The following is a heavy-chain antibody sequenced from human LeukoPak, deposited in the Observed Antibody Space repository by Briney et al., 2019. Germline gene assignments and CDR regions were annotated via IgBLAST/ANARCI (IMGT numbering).Heavy chain of an antibody. CDR3: ARGPKETHFDY. D-gene: IGHD4-23*01. J-gene: IGHJ4*02. V-gene: IGHV3-21*01. CDR1: GFTFSDYA. Sequence: PGGPLRLSCAASGFTFSDYAMIWVRQAPGKGLEWVSSISSSGRYIYYADSVKGRFTISRDGAQNSLYLQMNSLRAEDTAVYYCARGPKETHFDYWGQGTLVTVSS. CDR2: ISSSGRYI.